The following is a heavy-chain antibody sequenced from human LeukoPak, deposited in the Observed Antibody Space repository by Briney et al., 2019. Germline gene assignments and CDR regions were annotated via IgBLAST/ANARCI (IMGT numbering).Heavy chain of an antibody. V-gene: IGHV4-30-4*01. J-gene: IGHJ4*02. CDR2: IYYSGST. Sequence: PSQTLSLTCTVSGGSISSGDYYWSWIRQPPGKGLEWIGYIYYSGSTYYNPSLKSRVTISVDTSKNQFPLKLSSVTAADTAVYYCARLVKEYYDILTGYYPFDYWGQGTLVTVSS. CDR3: ARLVKEYYDILTGYYPFDY. D-gene: IGHD3-9*01. CDR1: GGSISSGDYY.